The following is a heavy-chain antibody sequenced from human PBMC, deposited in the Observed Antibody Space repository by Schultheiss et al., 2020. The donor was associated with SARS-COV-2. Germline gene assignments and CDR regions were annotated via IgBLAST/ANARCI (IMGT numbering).Heavy chain of an antibody. Sequence: TLSLTCTVSGGSISSYYWSWIRQPPGKALEWLALIFWNDDKRYSPSLKSRLTISKDTSKSQVVLTMTNMDPVDTATYYCARIDFWSGYYYYYYYYMDVWGKGTTVTVSS. D-gene: IGHD3-3*01. CDR2: IFWNDDK. J-gene: IGHJ6*03. CDR3: ARIDFWSGYYYYYYYYMDV. V-gene: IGHV2-26*01. CDR1: GGSISSYYW.